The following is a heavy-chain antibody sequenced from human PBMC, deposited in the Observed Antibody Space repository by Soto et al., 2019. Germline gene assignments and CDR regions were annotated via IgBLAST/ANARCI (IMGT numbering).Heavy chain of an antibody. CDR3: AASRVVISLNYYYYYMDV. CDR1: GGSISSYY. D-gene: IGHD3-3*01. Sequence: SETLSLTCTVSGGSISSYYWSWIRQPPGKGLEWIGYIYYSGSTNYNPSLKSRVTISVDTSKNQFSLKLSSVTAADTAVYYCAASRVVISLNYYYYYMDVWGKGTTVTVSS. V-gene: IGHV4-59*08. J-gene: IGHJ6*03. CDR2: IYYSGST.